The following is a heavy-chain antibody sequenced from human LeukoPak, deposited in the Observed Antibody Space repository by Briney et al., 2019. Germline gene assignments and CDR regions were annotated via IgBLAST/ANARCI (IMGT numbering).Heavy chain of an antibody. Sequence: SETLSLTCTVSGGSISSYYWSWIRQPPGKGLEWIGYIYYGGSTNYNPSLKSRVTISVDTSKNQFSLKLSSVTAADTAVYYCARGPPGNLGFDYWGQGTLVTVSS. CDR1: GGSISSYY. V-gene: IGHV4-59*01. J-gene: IGHJ4*02. CDR2: IYYGGST. D-gene: IGHD3-10*01. CDR3: ARGPPGNLGFDY.